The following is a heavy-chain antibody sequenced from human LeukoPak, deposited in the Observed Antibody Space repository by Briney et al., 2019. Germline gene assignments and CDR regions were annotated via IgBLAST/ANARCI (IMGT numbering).Heavy chain of an antibody. D-gene: IGHD3-10*01. J-gene: IGHJ4*02. V-gene: IGHV3-23*01. CDR1: GFTFSSYA. Sequence: GGSLRLSCAASGFTFSSYAMSWVRQAPGKGLEWVSAISGSGGSTYYADSVKGRFTISRDNSKNTLYLQMNSLKTEDTAVYYCTGSYKGASGSYPLIGYWGQGTLVTVSS. CDR2: ISGSGGST. CDR3: TGSYKGASGSYPLIGY.